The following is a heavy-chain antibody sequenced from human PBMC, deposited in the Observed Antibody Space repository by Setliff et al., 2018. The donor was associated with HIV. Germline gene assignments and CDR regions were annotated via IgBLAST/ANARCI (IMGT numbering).Heavy chain of an antibody. D-gene: IGHD1-20*01. CDR3: ATITHNTGFAGTFYCYMDV. Sequence: SGGSLRLSCAASGLTFNNAWMNWVRQAPGKGLEWVGRIKSASAGGAIDYAAPVKGRFSISRDDSEKKLYLQMNSLRTDNTAVYYCATITHNTGFAGTFYCYMDVWGKGTTVTVSS. V-gene: IGHV3-15*07. J-gene: IGHJ6*03. CDR2: IKSASAGGAI. CDR1: GLTFNNAW.